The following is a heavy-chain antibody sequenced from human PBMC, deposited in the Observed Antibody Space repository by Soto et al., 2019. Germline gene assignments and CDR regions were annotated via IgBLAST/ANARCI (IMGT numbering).Heavy chain of an antibody. CDR2: IKQDGSEK. CDR3: ARETYYDFWSGSRFPNYMDV. Sequence: FLRLSCAASGFTFNSYWMSWVRQAPGKGLEWVANIKQDGSEKYYVDSVKGRFTISRDNAKSSLYLQMNSLRAEDTAVYYCARETYYDFWSGSRFPNYMDVWGKGTTVTVSS. J-gene: IGHJ6*03. D-gene: IGHD3-3*01. V-gene: IGHV3-7*01. CDR1: GFTFNSYW.